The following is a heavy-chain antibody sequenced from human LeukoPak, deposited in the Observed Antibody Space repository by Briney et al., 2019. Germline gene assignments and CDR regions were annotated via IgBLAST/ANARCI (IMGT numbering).Heavy chain of an antibody. J-gene: IGHJ4*02. V-gene: IGHV4-4*07. CDR2: IYTSGST. Sequence: SETLSLTCTVSGGSISSYYWSWIRQPAGKGLEWIGRIYTSGSTNYNPSLKSRVTISIDTSKNQFSLKLNSVTAADTAVYYCATGDETSGWYGYWGQGSLVIVSS. CDR1: GGSISSYY. D-gene: IGHD6-19*01. CDR3: ATGDETSGWYGY.